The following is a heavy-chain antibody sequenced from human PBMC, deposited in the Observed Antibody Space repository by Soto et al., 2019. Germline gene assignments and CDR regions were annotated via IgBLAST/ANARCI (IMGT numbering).Heavy chain of an antibody. J-gene: IGHJ4*02. CDR2: IYPGDSDT. CDR1: GYSFTSYW. Sequence: GASLKISCKGSGYSFTSYWIAWVRQMPGKGLEWMGIIYPGDSDTRYSPSFQGQVTISADKSISTAYLQWSSLKASDTAIYYCARHSSGWPYYLDYWGQGTLVTVSS. CDR3: ARHSSGWPYYLDY. V-gene: IGHV5-51*01. D-gene: IGHD6-19*01.